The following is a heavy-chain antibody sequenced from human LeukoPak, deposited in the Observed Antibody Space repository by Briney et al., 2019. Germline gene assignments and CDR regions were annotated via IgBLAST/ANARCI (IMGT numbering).Heavy chain of an antibody. CDR2: IYSGGST. V-gene: IGHV3-53*01. D-gene: IGHD5-12*01. J-gene: IGHJ4*02. Sequence: GGSLRLSCAASGFTFSNYAMSWVRQAPGKGLEWVSVIYSGGSTYYADSVKGRFTISRDNSKNTLYLQMNSLRAEDTAVYYCARGSGLRRGYFDYWGQGTLVTVSS. CDR1: GFTFSNYA. CDR3: ARGSGLRRGYFDY.